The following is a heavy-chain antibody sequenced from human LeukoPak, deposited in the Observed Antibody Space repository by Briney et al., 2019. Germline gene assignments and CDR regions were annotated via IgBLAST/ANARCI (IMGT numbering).Heavy chain of an antibody. CDR2: IKQDGSEK. CDR3: ARLLVF. D-gene: IGHD3-3*02. Sequence: GGSLRLSCAASGFTFNNYAMHWVRQAPGEGLEWVANIKQDGSEKYYVDSVKGRFTISRDNAKNSLYLQMNSLRAEDTAVYYCARLLVFWGKGTTVTVSS. V-gene: IGHV3-7*01. J-gene: IGHJ6*04. CDR1: GFTFNNYA.